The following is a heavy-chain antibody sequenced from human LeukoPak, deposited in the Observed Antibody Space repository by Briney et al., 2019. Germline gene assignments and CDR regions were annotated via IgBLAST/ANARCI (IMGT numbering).Heavy chain of an antibody. V-gene: IGHV4-31*03. J-gene: IGHJ3*02. D-gene: IGHD3-22*01. CDR1: GGSISSGGYY. CDR2: IYYSGST. Sequence: PSQTLSLTCTVSGGSISSGGYYWSWIRQHPGKGLEWIGYIYYSGSTYYNPSLKSRVTISVDTSKNQFSLKLSSVTAADTAVYYCARLYSYYYDSSGGFDIWGQGTMVTVSS. CDR3: ARLYSYYYDSSGGFDI.